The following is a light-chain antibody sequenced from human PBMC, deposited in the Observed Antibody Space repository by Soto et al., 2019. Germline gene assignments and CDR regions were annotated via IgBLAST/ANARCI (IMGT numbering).Light chain of an antibody. CDR1: QSVGIF. CDR2: DAS. J-gene: IGKJ5*01. Sequence: EIVLTQSPATLSLSPGERATLSCRASQSVGIFLAWYQHKPGQAPMLLIFDASNRATGIPARFSGGGSGTDFTLTISSLEPEDFAIYYCQHRRSWPLTFGQGTRLE. V-gene: IGKV3-11*01. CDR3: QHRRSWPLT.